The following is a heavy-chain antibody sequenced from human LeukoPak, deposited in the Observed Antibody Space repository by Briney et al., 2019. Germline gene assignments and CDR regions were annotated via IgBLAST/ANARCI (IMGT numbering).Heavy chain of an antibody. D-gene: IGHD4-17*01. Sequence: SETLSLTCTVSGGSISSYYWSWIRKPAGKGLEWIGRIYTSGSTNYNPSLKSRVTMSVDTSKNQFSLKLSSVTAADTAVYYCARPTVTTWSDAFDIWGQGTMVTVSS. CDR2: IYTSGST. J-gene: IGHJ3*02. V-gene: IGHV4-4*07. CDR1: GGSISSYY. CDR3: ARPTVTTWSDAFDI.